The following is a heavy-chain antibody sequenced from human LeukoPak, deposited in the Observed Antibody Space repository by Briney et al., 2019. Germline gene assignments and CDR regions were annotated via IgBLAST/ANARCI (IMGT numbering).Heavy chain of an antibody. D-gene: IGHD3-10*01. J-gene: IGHJ4*02. CDR3: ASHLTGNYLILDY. V-gene: IGHV4-59*01. Sequence: SETLSLTCTVSGGSLSSYYWSWIRQPLGKGLEWIGYIYYSGSTSYNPPLTSRVTISVDTSKNQFSLKLSSVTSADTAVHYCASHLTGNYLILDYWGQGTLVTVSS. CDR2: IYYSGST. CDR1: GGSLSSYY.